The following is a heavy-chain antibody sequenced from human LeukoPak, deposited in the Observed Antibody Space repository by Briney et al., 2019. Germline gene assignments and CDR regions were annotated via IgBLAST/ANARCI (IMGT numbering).Heavy chain of an antibody. J-gene: IGHJ4*02. D-gene: IGHD5-24*01. V-gene: IGHV5-51*01. Sequence: GESLQISCKGSGYSFTSYWIGWVRPMPGKGLEWRGIIYPGDSDTRYSPSFQGQVTISADKSISTAYLQWSSLKASDTAMYYCARLEMATGDYWGQGTLVTVSS. CDR3: ARLEMATGDY. CDR2: IYPGDSDT. CDR1: GYSFTSYW.